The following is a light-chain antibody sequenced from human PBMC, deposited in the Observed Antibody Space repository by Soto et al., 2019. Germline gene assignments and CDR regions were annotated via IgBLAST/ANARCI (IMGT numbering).Light chain of an antibody. CDR2: GAS. J-gene: IGKJ4*01. Sequence: EIVLTQSPGTLSLSPGERATLSCRASQSVSSSYLAWYQQKPGQAPRLLIYGASSRATGIPDRFSGSGSGTYFTLTSSILEPEYFALYYCQQYGSSPTFGGGTKVEIK. CDR1: QSVSSSY. CDR3: QQYGSSPT. V-gene: IGKV3-20*01.